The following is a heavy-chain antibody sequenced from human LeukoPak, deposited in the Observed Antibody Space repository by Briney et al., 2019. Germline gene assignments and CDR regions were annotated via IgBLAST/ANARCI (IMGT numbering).Heavy chain of an antibody. CDR2: IYYSGCT. CDR1: GGSISSYY. Sequence: SETLSLTCTVSGGSISSYYWSWLRQPPGKGLEWIGYIYYSGCTNYNPSLKSRVTISVDTSKNQFSLKLSSVTAADTAVYYCARMRGTTLFDYWGQGTLVTVSS. CDR3: ARMRGTTLFDY. D-gene: IGHD2/OR15-2a*01. J-gene: IGHJ4*02. V-gene: IGHV4-59*01.